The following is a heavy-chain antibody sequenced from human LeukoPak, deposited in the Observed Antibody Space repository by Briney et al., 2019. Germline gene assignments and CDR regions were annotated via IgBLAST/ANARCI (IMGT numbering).Heavy chain of an antibody. Sequence: SETLSLTCTVSGGSISSYYWSWIRQPAGKGLEWIGRICSRGSTDYNPSLKSRVTMSLDTSNNQFSLKLSSVTAADTAVYYCARDGNISGIDPWGQGTLVIVSS. D-gene: IGHD2/OR15-2a*01. J-gene: IGHJ5*02. CDR3: ARDGNISGIDP. V-gene: IGHV4-4*07. CDR2: ICSRGST. CDR1: GGSISSYY.